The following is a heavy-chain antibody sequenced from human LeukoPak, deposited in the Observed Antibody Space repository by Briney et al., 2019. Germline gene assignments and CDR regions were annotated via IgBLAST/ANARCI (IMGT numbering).Heavy chain of an antibody. D-gene: IGHD4-17*01. CDR1: GYSFTSYW. V-gene: IGHV5-51*01. Sequence: GESLKISCKGSGYSFTSYWIGWVRQMPGKGLGWMGIIYPGDSDTRYSPSFQGQVTISADKSISTAYLQWSSLKASDTAMYYCARHIFTVTTDDAFDIWGQGTMVTVSS. CDR2: IYPGDSDT. J-gene: IGHJ3*02. CDR3: ARHIFTVTTDDAFDI.